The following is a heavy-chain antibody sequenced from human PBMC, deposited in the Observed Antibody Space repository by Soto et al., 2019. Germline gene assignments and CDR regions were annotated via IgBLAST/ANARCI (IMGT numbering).Heavy chain of an antibody. Sequence: SVKVSCKTSGGTFSSYAISWVRQAPGQGLEWMGGIIPIFGTANYAQKFQGRVTITADESTSTAYMELSSLRSEDTAVYYCARDSYYGSGSPAYWGQGTLVTVSS. CDR3: ARDSYYGSGSPAY. J-gene: IGHJ4*02. D-gene: IGHD3-10*01. CDR2: IIPIFGTA. V-gene: IGHV1-69*13. CDR1: GGTFSSYA.